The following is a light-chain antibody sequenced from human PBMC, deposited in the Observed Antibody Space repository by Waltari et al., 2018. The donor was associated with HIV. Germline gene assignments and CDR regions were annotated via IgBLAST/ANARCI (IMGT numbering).Light chain of an antibody. J-gene: IGLJ2*01. CDR1: VLPRQF. CDR3: QSADITGTLGV. CDR2: KDS. Sequence: SYELAQPPSVSVSPGQTARPTCSGDVLPRQFVYWYQQKPGQAPIVVIYKDSERPSGIPERFSGFISGTTATLTISAVQAEDEADYYCQSADITGTLGVFGGGTRLTV. V-gene: IGLV3-25*03.